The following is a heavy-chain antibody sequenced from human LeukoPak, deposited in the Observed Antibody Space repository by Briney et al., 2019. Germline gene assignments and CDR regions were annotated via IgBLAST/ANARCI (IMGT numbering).Heavy chain of an antibody. CDR2: IYSGGST. Sequence: LGGSLRLSCAASGFTVSSNYMSWVRQAPGKGLEWVSVIYSGGSTYYADSVKGRFTISRDNSKNTLYLQMNSLRAEDTAVYYCASMGDFWSGYPSPGFDYWGQGTLVTVSS. J-gene: IGHJ4*02. V-gene: IGHV3-53*01. D-gene: IGHD3-3*01. CDR1: GFTVSSNY. CDR3: ASMGDFWSGYPSPGFDY.